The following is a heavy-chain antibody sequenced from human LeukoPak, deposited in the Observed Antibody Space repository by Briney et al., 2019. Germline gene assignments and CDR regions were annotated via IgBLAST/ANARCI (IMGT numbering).Heavy chain of an antibody. V-gene: IGHV1-18*01. J-gene: IGHJ4*02. CDR2: ISAYNGNT. CDR1: GYTFTSYG. D-gene: IGHD1-26*01. Sequence: VASVKVSCKASGYTFTSYGISWVRQAPGQGLEWMGWISAYNGNTNYAQKSQGRVTMTRNTSISTAYMELSSLRSEDTAVYYCARVSGSYPYYFDYWGQGTLVTVSS. CDR3: ARVSGSYPYYFDY.